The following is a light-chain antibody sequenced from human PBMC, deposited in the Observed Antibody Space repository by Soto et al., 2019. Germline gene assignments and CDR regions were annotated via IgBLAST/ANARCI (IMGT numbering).Light chain of an antibody. CDR1: STDVGGYNY. CDR3: CSYAGRDSLYV. CDR2: DVS. Sequence: QSVLTQPRSVSGSPGQSVTIPCTGTSTDVGGYNYVSWYQQHPGKVPKLMLYDVSKRPSGVPDRFSGSKSGNTASLTISGLQAEDEADYSCCSYAGRDSLYVFGSGTKVTVL. V-gene: IGLV2-11*01. J-gene: IGLJ1*01.